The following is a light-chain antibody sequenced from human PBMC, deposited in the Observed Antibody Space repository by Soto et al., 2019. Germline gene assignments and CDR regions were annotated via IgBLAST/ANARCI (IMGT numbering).Light chain of an antibody. J-gene: IGLJ3*02. V-gene: IGLV2-14*01. CDR1: SSDVGGYNY. Sequence: QSALTQPASVSGSPGQSITISCIGTSSDVGGYNYVSWYQQYPGKAPKLMIYDVSNRPSGVSNRFSGSKSGNTASLSISGLQREDEADYYCSSYTSSSTWVFGGGTKVTVL. CDR3: SSYTSSSTWV. CDR2: DVS.